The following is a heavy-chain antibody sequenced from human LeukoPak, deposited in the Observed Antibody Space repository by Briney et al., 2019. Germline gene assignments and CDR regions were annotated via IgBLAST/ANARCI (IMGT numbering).Heavy chain of an antibody. Sequence: SETLSLTCAVYGGSFSGYYWSWLRQPPGKGLDGIGGINHSGSNNYHPSLKKGATISVDTSKNQFSLKLSSVTAADTAVYYCARHLANVRWGVNPRWFDRWGQGTLVTVSS. J-gene: IGHJ5*02. CDR3: ARHLANVRWGVNPRWFDR. CDR1: GGSFSGYY. D-gene: IGHD3-10*02. V-gene: IGHV4-34*01. CDR2: INHSGSN.